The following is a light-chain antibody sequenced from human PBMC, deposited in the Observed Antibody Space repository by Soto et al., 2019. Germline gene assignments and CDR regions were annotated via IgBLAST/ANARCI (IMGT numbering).Light chain of an antibody. CDR2: DVS. CDR3: RSCTSSSTLEV. Sequence: QSALTHPASVSGSPGQSLTISCPGTSSDVGGYNYVSWYQQHPGKAPKLMIYDVSNRPSGVSNRFSGSKSGNTASLTISGLQAEDEADYYCRSCTSSSTLEVFGTGTKVTVL. CDR1: SSDVGGYNY. V-gene: IGLV2-14*01. J-gene: IGLJ1*01.